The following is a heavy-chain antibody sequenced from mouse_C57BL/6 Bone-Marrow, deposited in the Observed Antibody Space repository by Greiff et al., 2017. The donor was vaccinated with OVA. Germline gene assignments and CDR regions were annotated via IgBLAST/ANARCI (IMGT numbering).Heavy chain of an antibody. CDR1: GYTFTSYW. D-gene: IGHD1-1*01. J-gene: IGHJ1*03. Sequence: VQLQQPGAELVKPGASVKLSCKASGYTFTSYWMHWVKQRPGQGLEWIGMIHPNSGSTNYNEKFKSKATLTVDKSSSTAYMQLSSLTSEDSAVYYCARDVYYYGSSYVRWYFDVWGTGTTVTVSS. V-gene: IGHV1-64*01. CDR2: IHPNSGST. CDR3: ARDVYYYGSSYVRWYFDV.